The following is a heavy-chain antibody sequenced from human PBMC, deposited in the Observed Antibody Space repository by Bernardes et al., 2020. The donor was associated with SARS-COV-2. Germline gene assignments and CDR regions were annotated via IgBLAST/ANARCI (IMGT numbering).Heavy chain of an antibody. D-gene: IGHD6-13*01. J-gene: IGHJ4*02. CDR2: IYSGGST. CDR1: GFTVSSNY. V-gene: IGHV3-66*01. CDR3: ASYTLIAAAGTSPDY. Sequence: GGSLRLSCAASGFTVSSNYMSWVRQAPGKGLEWVSVIYSGGSTYYADSVKGRFTISRDNSKNALYLQMNSLRAEDTAVYYCASYTLIAAAGTSPDYWGQGTLVTVSS.